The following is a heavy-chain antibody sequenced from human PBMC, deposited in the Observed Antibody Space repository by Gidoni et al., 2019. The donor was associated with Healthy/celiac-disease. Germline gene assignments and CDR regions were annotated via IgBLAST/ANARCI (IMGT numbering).Heavy chain of an antibody. Sequence: EVQLVESGGGLVQPGGSLRLSCAASGFTFSSYWMSWVRKAPGKGLEWVANIKQDGSEKYYVDSVKGRFTISRDNAKNSLYLQMNSLRAEDTAVYYCARVGSNWGRRTNWFDPWGQGTLVTVSA. CDR3: ARVGSNWGRRTNWFDP. D-gene: IGHD7-27*01. V-gene: IGHV3-7*01. CDR2: IKQDGSEK. CDR1: GFTFSSYW. J-gene: IGHJ5*02.